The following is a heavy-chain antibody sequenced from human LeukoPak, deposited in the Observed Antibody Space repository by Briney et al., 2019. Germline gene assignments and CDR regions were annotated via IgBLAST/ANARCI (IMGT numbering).Heavy chain of an antibody. Sequence: SETLSLTCTASGGSISSYYWSWIRQPAGKGLEWIGRIYTSGSTNYNPSLKSRVTMSVDTSKNQFSLKLSSVTAADTAVYYCARSSGPLRYFDWLSDRVDYYYMDVWGKGTTVTISS. V-gene: IGHV4-4*07. CDR2: IYTSGST. CDR1: GGSISSYY. CDR3: ARSSGPLRYFDWLSDRVDYYYMDV. J-gene: IGHJ6*03. D-gene: IGHD3-9*01.